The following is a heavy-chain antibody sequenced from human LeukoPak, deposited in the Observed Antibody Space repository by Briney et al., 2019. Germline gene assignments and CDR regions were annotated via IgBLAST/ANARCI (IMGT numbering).Heavy chain of an antibody. D-gene: IGHD1-26*01. CDR1: GFTFSRFS. Sequence: GGSLRLSCAVSGFTFSRFSMTWFRQAPGKGLEWVSSISSSSSYINYRDSVKGRFTISRDNAKNSLYLQMHSLRAEDTAVYYCALVGATSWAPFDYWGQGTLVTVSS. J-gene: IGHJ4*02. CDR2: ISSSSSYI. CDR3: ALVGATSWAPFDY. V-gene: IGHV3-21*01.